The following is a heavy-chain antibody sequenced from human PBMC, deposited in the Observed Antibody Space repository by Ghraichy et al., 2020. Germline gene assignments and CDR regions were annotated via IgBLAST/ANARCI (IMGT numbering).Heavy chain of an antibody. CDR2: IYWDDDK. V-gene: IGHV2-5*02. J-gene: IGHJ6*02. CDR3: AHRRAAAGKNYYYYGMDV. D-gene: IGHD6-13*01. Sequence: SGPTLVKPTQTLTLTCTFSGFSLSTSGVGVGWIRQPPGKALEWLALIYWDDDKRYSPSLKSRLTITKDTSKNQVVLTITNMDPVDTVTYYCAHRRAAAGKNYYYYGMDVWGQGTTVTVSS. CDR1: GFSLSTSGVG.